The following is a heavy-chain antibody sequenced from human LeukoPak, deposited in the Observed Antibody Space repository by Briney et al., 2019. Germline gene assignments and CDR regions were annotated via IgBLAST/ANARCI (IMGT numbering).Heavy chain of an antibody. CDR3: ARRAYCGGDCYLDY. J-gene: IGHJ4*02. D-gene: IGHD2-21*02. CDR1: GYSFSSYW. CDR2: IYPGDSDT. Sequence: GESLKISCKGSGYSFSSYWIGWVRQMPGKGLEWMGMIYPGDSDTRYSPSFQGQVTITADKSISTAYLQWSSLKASDTAMYYCARRAYCGGDCYLDYWGQGTLVTVSS. V-gene: IGHV5-51*01.